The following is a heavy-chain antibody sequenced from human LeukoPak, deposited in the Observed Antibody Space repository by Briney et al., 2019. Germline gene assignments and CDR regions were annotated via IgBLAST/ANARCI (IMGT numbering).Heavy chain of an antibody. V-gene: IGHV1-18*01. D-gene: IGHD1-26*01. Sequence: ASVKVSCKASGYTFTSYGISWVRRAPGQALEWMGWISAYNGNTNYAQKLQGRVTMTTDTSTSTAYMELRSLGSDDTAVYYCARVRELLREAASYNWFDPWGQGTLVTVSS. J-gene: IGHJ5*02. CDR2: ISAYNGNT. CDR3: ARVRELLREAASYNWFDP. CDR1: GYTFTSYG.